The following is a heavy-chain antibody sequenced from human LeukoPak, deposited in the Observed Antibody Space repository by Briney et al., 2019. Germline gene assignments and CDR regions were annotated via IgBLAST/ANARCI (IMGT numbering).Heavy chain of an antibody. CDR3: AKDQAAYGDYDFDY. CDR2: IWYDGGNK. J-gene: IGHJ4*02. Sequence: GRSLRLSCAASGFTFSSYGMHWVRQAPGKGLEWVAFIWYDGGNKYYADSVRGRFTISRDNSKNTLYLQMNSLRAEDTAVYYCAKDQAAYGDYDFDYWGQGTLVTVSP. D-gene: IGHD4-17*01. CDR1: GFTFSSYG. V-gene: IGHV3-30*02.